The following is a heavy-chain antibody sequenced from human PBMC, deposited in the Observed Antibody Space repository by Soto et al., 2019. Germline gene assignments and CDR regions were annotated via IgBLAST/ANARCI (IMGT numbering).Heavy chain of an antibody. J-gene: IGHJ3*02. CDR2: TYYRSKWYN. CDR3: ARDRYSSGWYHDAFDI. CDR1: GDSVSSNSAA. Sequence: SQTLSLTCVISGDSVSSNSAAWNWIRQSPSRGLEWLGRTYYRSKWYNDYAVSVKSRITINPDTSKNQFSLQLNSVTPEDTAVYYCARDRYSSGWYHDAFDIWGQGTMVTVSS. D-gene: IGHD6-19*01. V-gene: IGHV6-1*01.